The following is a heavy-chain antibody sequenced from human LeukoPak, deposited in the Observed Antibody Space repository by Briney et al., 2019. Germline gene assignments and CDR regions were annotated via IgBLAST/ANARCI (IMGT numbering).Heavy chain of an antibody. J-gene: IGHJ5*02. D-gene: IGHD3-22*01. V-gene: IGHV1-18*01. CDR1: GYTFTSYG. Sequence: ASVKVSCKASGYTFTSYGISWVRQAPGQGLEWVGWISAYNGNTNYAQKLQGRVTMTTDTSTSTAYMELRGLRSDDTAVYYCARAPPSVDSSGYLRNWFDPWGQGTLATVSS. CDR3: ARAPPSVDSSGYLRNWFDP. CDR2: ISAYNGNT.